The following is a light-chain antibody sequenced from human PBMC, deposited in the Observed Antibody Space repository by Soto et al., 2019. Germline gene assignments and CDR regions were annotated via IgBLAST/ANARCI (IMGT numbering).Light chain of an antibody. Sequence: DIQMTQSPSTLSASVGDRVTITCWASQSISSCLTWYQQKPGKAPKLLIYDASSLESGVPSRFSGSGSGTEFTLTISSLQPDDFATYYCQQYNSYLWTFGQGTKVDIK. CDR3: QQYNSYLWT. V-gene: IGKV1-5*01. CDR1: QSISSC. CDR2: DAS. J-gene: IGKJ1*01.